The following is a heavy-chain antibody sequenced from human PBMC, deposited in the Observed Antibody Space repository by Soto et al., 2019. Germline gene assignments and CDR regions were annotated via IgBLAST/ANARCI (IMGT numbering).Heavy chain of an antibody. V-gene: IGHV4-59*08. CDR3: ARHPATIFGYYYYYMDV. D-gene: IGHD3-3*01. Sequence: PSETLSLTCTFSGGSISSYYWIWIRQPPGKGLEWIGYIYYSGSTNYNPSLKSRVTISVDTSKNQFSLKLSSVTAADTAVYYCARHPATIFGYYYYYMDVWGKGTTVTVSS. CDR1: GGSISSYY. CDR2: IYYSGST. J-gene: IGHJ6*03.